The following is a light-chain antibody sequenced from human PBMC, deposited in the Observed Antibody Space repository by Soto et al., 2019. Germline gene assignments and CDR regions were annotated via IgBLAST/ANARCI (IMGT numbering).Light chain of an antibody. CDR1: QSVSSSY. Sequence: EIVLTQSPGTLSLSPGERATLSCRASQSVSSSYLAWYQQKPGQAPRLLIYGASSRATGIPDRFSGSGSGTDFTLTISRLEPEDCAVYYCQQYRSSPLTFGGGTNVDI. J-gene: IGKJ4*01. CDR3: QQYRSSPLT. CDR2: GAS. V-gene: IGKV3-20*01.